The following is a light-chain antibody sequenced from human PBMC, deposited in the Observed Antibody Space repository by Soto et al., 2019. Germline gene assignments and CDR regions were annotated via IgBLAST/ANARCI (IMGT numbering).Light chain of an antibody. V-gene: IGKV3-20*01. CDR3: QQYGSSPLIT. J-gene: IGKJ5*01. CDR1: QSVSRSY. Sequence: EIVLTQSPGTLSLSPGERATLSCRASQSVSRSYLAWYQQKPGQAPRLLIYGASSRATGIPDRVSGSGSGTDFTLTISRLEPEDFAVYYCQQYGSSPLITFGQGTRLEIK. CDR2: GAS.